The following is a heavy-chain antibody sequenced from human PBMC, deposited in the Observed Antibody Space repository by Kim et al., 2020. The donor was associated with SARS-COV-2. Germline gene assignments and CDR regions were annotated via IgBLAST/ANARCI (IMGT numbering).Heavy chain of an antibody. CDR1: GGSFSGYY. CDR3: ARLLERRYYYYMDV. V-gene: IGHV4-34*01. Sequence: SETLSLTCAVYGGSFSGYYWSWIRQPPGKGLEWIGEINHSGSTNYNPSLKSRVTISVDTSKNQFSLKLSSVTAADTAVYYCARLLERRYYYYMDVWGKGTTVTVSS. CDR2: INHSGST. J-gene: IGHJ6*03. D-gene: IGHD1-1*01.